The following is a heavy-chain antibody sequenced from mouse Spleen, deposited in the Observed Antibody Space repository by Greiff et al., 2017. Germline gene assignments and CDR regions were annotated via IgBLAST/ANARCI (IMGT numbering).Heavy chain of an antibody. Sequence: QVQLKESGAELVRPGASVTLSCKASGYTFTDYEMHWVKQTPVHGLEWIGAIDPETGGTAYNQKFKGKAILTADKSSSTAYMELRSLTSEDSAVYYCTRYHWDYFDYWGQGTTLTVSS. CDR2: IDPETGGT. CDR3: TRYHWDYFDY. J-gene: IGHJ2*01. D-gene: IGHD4-1*01. CDR1: GYTFTDYE. V-gene: IGHV1-15*01.